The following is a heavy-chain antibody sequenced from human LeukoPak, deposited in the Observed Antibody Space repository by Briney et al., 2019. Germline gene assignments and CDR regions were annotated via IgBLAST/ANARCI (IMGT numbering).Heavy chain of an antibody. CDR3: ARVYSGYDLPGSLANYYFDY. CDR1: GGSISSYY. CDR2: FYSGGSA. D-gene: IGHD5-12*01. V-gene: IGHV4-4*07. Sequence: SETLSLTCTVSGGSISSYYWSWIRQPAGKGLEWIGRFYSGGSADYNPSLKSRVTMSVDTSKNQSSLKLSSVTAADAAVYYCARVYSGYDLPGSLANYYFDYWGRGTLVTVSS. J-gene: IGHJ4*02.